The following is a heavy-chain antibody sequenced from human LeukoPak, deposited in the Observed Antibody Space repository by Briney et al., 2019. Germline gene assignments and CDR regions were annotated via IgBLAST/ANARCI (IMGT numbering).Heavy chain of an antibody. CDR2: IDANNGDT. CDR1: GYTFRGNY. CDR3: ARDPSSVTLYFFDY. V-gene: IGHV1-2*02. D-gene: IGHD4-11*01. Sequence: ASVKVSCKASGYTFRGNYIHWLRQAPGQGLEWMGWIDANNGDTKSAQKFQGRVTMSRDPSISTAYMDLSSLRPDDAAVYYCARDPSSVTLYFFDYWGQGTLVTVSS. J-gene: IGHJ4*02.